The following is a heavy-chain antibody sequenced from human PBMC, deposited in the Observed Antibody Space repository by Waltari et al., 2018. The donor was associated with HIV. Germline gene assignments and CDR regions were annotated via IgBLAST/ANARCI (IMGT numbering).Heavy chain of an antibody. D-gene: IGHD3-22*01. CDR1: ASSISRNYY. J-gene: IGHJ3*02. CDR2: IYRSGTT. Sequence: QVLLPESGPRLVKSSEPLSLTCPVSASSISRNYYWGWIRQAPGKGLEWIGSIYRSGTTYYNPSLKTRVTISVNMSKNQYSLKLSSLTAADTAVYYCARDQDYYDSSGYTSYAFDIWGRGTMIIVSS. CDR3: ARDQDYYDSSGYTSYAFDI. V-gene: IGHV4-38-2*02.